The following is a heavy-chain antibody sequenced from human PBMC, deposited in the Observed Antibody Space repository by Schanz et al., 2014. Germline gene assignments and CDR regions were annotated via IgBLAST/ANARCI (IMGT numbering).Heavy chain of an antibody. Sequence: VQLVESGGGVVQFGRSLRLSCVASGFTFSSYAMTWVRQAPGKGLEWVSSISHSGGSKYYADSVKGRFTISRDNSENTLYLQMNSLSADDTAVFYCAKGMGYCSGGTCYDYYYYGLDVWGKGTTVTVSS. V-gene: IGHV3-23*04. CDR1: GFTFSSYA. D-gene: IGHD2-15*01. CDR3: AKGMGYCSGGTCYDYYYYGLDV. CDR2: ISHSGGSK. J-gene: IGHJ6*04.